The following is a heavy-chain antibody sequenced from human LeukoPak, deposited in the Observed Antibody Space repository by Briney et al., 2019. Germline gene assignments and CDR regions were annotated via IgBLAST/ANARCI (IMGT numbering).Heavy chain of an antibody. CDR1: GGSISSGGYY. Sequence: SQTLSLTCTVSGGSISSGGYYWSWIRQHPGTGLEWIGYIYYSGSTYYNPSLKSRVTISVDTSKNQFSLKLSSVTAADTAVYYCARVRPPRGYFDYWGQGTLVTVSS. CDR3: ARVRPPRGYFDY. CDR2: IYYSGST. V-gene: IGHV4-31*03. J-gene: IGHJ4*02.